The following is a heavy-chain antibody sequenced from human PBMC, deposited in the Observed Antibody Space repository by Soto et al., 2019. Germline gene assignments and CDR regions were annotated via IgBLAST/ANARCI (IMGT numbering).Heavy chain of an antibody. Sequence: QVQLVESGGGVVQPGRSLRLSCAASGFTFSSDGMHWVRQAPGKGLEWVAVIWYDGSNKYYADSVKGRFTISRDNSKNTLYLQMNSLRAEDTAVYYCARDPRGRYFDWLSFDYWGQGTLVTVSS. CDR2: IWYDGSNK. V-gene: IGHV3-33*01. D-gene: IGHD3-9*01. CDR3: ARDPRGRYFDWLSFDY. CDR1: GFTFSSDG. J-gene: IGHJ4*02.